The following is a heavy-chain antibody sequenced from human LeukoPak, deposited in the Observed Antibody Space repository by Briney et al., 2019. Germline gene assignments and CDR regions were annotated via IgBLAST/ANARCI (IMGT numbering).Heavy chain of an antibody. J-gene: IGHJ5*02. D-gene: IGHD4-17*01. V-gene: IGHV3-23*01. CDR3: AKDPRAYGDYGSWFDP. CDR1: GYTFSSYA. CDR2: ISGSGGST. Sequence: GGSLRLSCAASGYTFSSYAMSWVRQAPGKGLEWVSAISGSGGSTYYADSVKGRFTISRDNSKNTLYLQMNSLRAEDTAVYYCAKDPRAYGDYGSWFDPWGQGTLVTVSS.